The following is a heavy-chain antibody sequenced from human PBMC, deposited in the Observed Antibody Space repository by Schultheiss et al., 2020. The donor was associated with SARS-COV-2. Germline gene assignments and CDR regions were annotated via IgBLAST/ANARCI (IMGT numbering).Heavy chain of an antibody. V-gene: IGHV3-23*01. J-gene: IGHJ6*02. Sequence: GGSLRLSCAASGFTFSSYSMNWVRQAPGKGLEWVSAISGSGGSTYYADSVKGRFTISRDNSKNTLYLQMNSLRAEDTAVYYCAREPSWRYYYYGMDVWGQGTTVTVSS. CDR2: ISGSGGST. CDR1: GFTFSSYS. CDR3: AREPSWRYYYYGMDV.